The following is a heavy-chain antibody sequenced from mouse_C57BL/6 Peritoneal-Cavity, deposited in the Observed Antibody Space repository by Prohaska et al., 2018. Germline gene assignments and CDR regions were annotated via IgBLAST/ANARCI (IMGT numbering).Heavy chain of an antibody. D-gene: IGHD2-5*01. CDR3: ASSNYAWFAY. V-gene: IGHV3-6*01. J-gene: IGHJ3*01. CDR2: ISYDGSN. CDR1: GYSITSGYY. Sequence: TISFTGYSITSGYYWNWIRQFPGNKLEWMGYISYDGSNNYNPSLKNRISITRDTSKNQFFLKLNSVTTEDTATYYCASSNYAWFAYWGQGTLVTVS.